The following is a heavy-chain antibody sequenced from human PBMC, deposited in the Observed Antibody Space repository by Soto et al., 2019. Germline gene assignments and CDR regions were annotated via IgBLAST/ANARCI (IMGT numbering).Heavy chain of an antibody. J-gene: IGHJ6*02. CDR3: ARARITMVREVIKYNMDV. CDR2: VYNSGST. D-gene: IGHD3-10*01. V-gene: IGHV4-59*01. Sequence: SETLSLTCTVSGGSISSNYWTWIRQPPGKGLEWTGYVYNSGSTHSNPSLQSRVTISVDTSKNQFSLKLSSVTAADTGIYYCARARITMVREVIKYNMDVWGQGTTVTVSS. CDR1: GGSISSNY.